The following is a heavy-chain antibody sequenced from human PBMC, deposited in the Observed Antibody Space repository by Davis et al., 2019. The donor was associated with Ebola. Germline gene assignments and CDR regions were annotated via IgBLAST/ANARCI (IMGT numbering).Heavy chain of an antibody. CDR2: ISSSGSTI. D-gene: IGHD1-7*01. Sequence: GGSLRLSCAASGFTFSSYEMNWVRQAPGKGLEWVSYISSSGSTIYYADSVKGRFTISRDNSKNTLYLQMNSLRAEDTAVYYCAKDRELELPNFYYYYYGMDVWGQGTTVTVSS. V-gene: IGHV3-48*03. CDR1: GFTFSSYE. CDR3: AKDRELELPNFYYYYYGMDV. J-gene: IGHJ6*02.